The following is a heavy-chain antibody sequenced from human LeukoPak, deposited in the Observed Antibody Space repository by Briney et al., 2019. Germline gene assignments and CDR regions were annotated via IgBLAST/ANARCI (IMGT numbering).Heavy chain of an antibody. CDR1: GFTFSSYE. D-gene: IGHD5-18*01. V-gene: IGHV3-48*03. CDR3: ARDFQLWSLVFDY. Sequence: GGSLRLSCAASGFTFSSYEMNWVRQAPGKGLEWVSYISSSGSTIYYAGSVKGRFTISRDNAKNSLYLQMNSLRAEDTAVYYRARDFQLWSLVFDYWGQGTLVTVSS. CDR2: ISSSGSTI. J-gene: IGHJ4*02.